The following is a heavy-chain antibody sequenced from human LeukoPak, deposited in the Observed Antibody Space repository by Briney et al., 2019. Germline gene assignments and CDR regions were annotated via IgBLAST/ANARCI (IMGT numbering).Heavy chain of an antibody. CDR2: ISGSGSVS. CDR1: GFTFSSYS. D-gene: IGHD3-16*02. J-gene: IGHJ3*02. CDR3: ARDGVFGFLAAFEI. Sequence: PGGSLRLSCAASGFTFSSYSMNWVRQAPGKGLEWISYISGSGSVSYYEDSVKGRFTISRDNAKNSLYLQMNSLRDEDTALYYCARDGVFGFLAAFEIWGQGTMVTVSS. V-gene: IGHV3-48*02.